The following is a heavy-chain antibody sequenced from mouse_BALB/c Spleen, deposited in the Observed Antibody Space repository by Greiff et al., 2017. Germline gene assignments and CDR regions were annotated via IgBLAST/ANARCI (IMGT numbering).Heavy chain of an antibody. J-gene: IGHJ4*01. D-gene: IGHD2-3*01. Sequence: EVQVVESGGGLVKPGGSLKLSCAASGFAFSSYDMSWVRQTPEKGLEWVAYISSGGGSTYYPDTVKGRFTISRDNAKNTLYLQMSSLKSEDTAMYYGARREGLLRAMDYWGQGTSVTVSS. CDR2: ISSGGGST. CDR1: GFAFSSYD. V-gene: IGHV5-12-1*01. CDR3: ARREGLLRAMDY.